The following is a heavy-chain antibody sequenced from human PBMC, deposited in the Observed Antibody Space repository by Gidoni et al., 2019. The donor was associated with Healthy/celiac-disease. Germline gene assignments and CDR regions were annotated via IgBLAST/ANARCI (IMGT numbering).Heavy chain of an antibody. Sequence: QVQLVQSGAEVTKPGASVKVSCKAAGSTFTSYDNNWGRQATGQGLEWMGWMNPNSGNTCYAQKFQGRVTMTRNTSISTAYMELSSLRSEDTAVYYCARRGWDYDILTGYPYYYGMDVWGQGTTVTVSS. CDR1: GSTFTSYD. V-gene: IGHV1-8*01. CDR2: MNPNSGNT. D-gene: IGHD3-9*01. J-gene: IGHJ6*02. CDR3: ARRGWDYDILTGYPYYYGMDV.